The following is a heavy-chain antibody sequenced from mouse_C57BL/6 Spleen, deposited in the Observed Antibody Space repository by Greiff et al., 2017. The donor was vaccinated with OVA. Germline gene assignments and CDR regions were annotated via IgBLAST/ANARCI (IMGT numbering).Heavy chain of an antibody. J-gene: IGHJ4*01. CDR1: GYTFTDYE. D-gene: IGHD3-2*02. CDR2: IDPETGGT. Sequence: VQLQASGAELVRPGASVTLSCKASGYTFTDYEMHWVKQTPVHGLEWIGAIDPETGGTAYNQKFKGKAILTADKSSSTSYMERRSLTSEDSAVYYWTRWDSSGYGYAMDYWGQGTSVTVSS. CDR3: TRWDSSGYGYAMDY. V-gene: IGHV1-15*01.